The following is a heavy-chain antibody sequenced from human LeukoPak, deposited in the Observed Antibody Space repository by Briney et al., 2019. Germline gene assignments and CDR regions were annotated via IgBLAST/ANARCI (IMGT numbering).Heavy chain of an antibody. D-gene: IGHD4-11*01. V-gene: IGHV1-2*02. CDR2: INPNSGGT. CDR3: AREGAHYSAYV. J-gene: IGHJ6*02. Sequence: ASVKVSCKASGYTFTSYDINWVRQATGQGLEWMGWINPNSGGTNYAQKFQGRVTMTRDTSISTAYMELSRLRSDDTAVYYCAREGAHYSAYVWGQGTTVTVSS. CDR1: GYTFTSYD.